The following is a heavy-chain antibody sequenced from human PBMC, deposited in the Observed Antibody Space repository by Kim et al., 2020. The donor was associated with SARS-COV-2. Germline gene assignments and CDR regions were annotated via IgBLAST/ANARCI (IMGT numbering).Heavy chain of an antibody. CDR2: IKSKTDGGTT. J-gene: IGHJ4*02. CDR1: GFTFSNAW. Sequence: GGSLRLSCAASGFTFSNAWMSWVRQAPGKGLEWVGRIKSKTDGGTTDYAAPVKGRFTISRDDSKNTLYLQMNSLKTEDTAVYYCTTDHSSSWYPSGLGWGWGQGTLVTVSS. D-gene: IGHD6-13*01. CDR3: TTDHSSSWYPSGLGWG. V-gene: IGHV3-15*01.